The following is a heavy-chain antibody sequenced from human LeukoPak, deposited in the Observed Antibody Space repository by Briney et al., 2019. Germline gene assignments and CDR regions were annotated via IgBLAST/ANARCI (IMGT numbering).Heavy chain of an antibody. D-gene: IGHD3-22*01. CDR2: IYSGGST. J-gene: IGHJ4*02. CDR1: GFTVSSNY. CDR3: ARAFLTHYYDSSGYYDY. Sequence: GGSLRLSCAASGFTVSSNYMSWVRQAPGKGLEWVSVIYSGGSTYYADSVKGRFTISRDNSKNTLYLQMNSLRAEDTAVYYCARAFLTHYYDSSGYYDYWGQGTLVTVSS. V-gene: IGHV3-53*01.